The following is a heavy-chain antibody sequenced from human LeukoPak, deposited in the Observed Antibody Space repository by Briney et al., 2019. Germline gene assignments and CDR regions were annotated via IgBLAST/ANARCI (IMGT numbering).Heavy chain of an antibody. CDR1: GGYISSSSYY. CDR3: ARRRYYDSTGYLD. Sequence: SETLSLTCTVSGGYISSSSYYWDWIRQPSGRGPEWIGSIYFSGSTYYNPSLKSRVTIFLDTSKNQFSLKLASVTAADTAVYYCARRRYYDSTGYLDWGQGTLVTVSS. V-gene: IGHV4-39*01. J-gene: IGHJ1*01. CDR2: IYFSGST. D-gene: IGHD3-22*01.